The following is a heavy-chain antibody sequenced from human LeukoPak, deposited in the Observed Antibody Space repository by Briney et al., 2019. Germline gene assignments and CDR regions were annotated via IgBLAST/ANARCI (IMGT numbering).Heavy chain of an antibody. V-gene: IGHV1-18*04. CDR2: ISPYNGNT. J-gene: IGHJ3*01. CDR1: GYTFTSYG. Sequence: ASVKVSCKASGYTFTSYGISWVRQAPGQGLEWMGWISPYNGNTNYAQKLQGRVTMTTDTSTSTAYMELRSLTSDDTAVYYCARCMEGSFVFDVWGQGRMVTVSS. D-gene: IGHD3-3*01. CDR3: ARCMEGSFVFDV.